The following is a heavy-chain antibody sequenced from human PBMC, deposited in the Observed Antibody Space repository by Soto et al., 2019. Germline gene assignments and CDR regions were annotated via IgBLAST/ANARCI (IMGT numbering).Heavy chain of an antibody. CDR3: AREIAVVRGVIIFDY. J-gene: IGHJ4*02. CDR2: ISAYNGNT. V-gene: IGHV1-18*01. Sequence: QVQLVQSGAEVKKPGASVKVSCKASGYTFTSYGISWVRQAPGQGLEWMGWISAYNGNTNYAQKLQGRVTMTTDTTTRTAYMELRSLRSDDTAVYYCAREIAVVRGVIIFDYCGQGNLVTVSS. CDR1: GYTFTSYG. D-gene: IGHD3-10*01.